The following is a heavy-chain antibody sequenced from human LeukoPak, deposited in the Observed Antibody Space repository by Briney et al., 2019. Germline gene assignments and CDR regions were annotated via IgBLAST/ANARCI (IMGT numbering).Heavy chain of an antibody. D-gene: IGHD6-13*01. Sequence: GSLRLSCAASGFTFSSYAMSWVRQAPGKGLEWVSAISGSGGSTYYADSVKGRFTISRDNSKNTLYLQMNSLRAEDTAVYYCVRDYPGSSSWYYYYYGMDVWGQGTTVTVSS. CDR1: GFTFSSYA. V-gene: IGHV3-23*01. J-gene: IGHJ6*02. CDR3: VRDYPGSSSWYYYYYGMDV. CDR2: ISGSGGST.